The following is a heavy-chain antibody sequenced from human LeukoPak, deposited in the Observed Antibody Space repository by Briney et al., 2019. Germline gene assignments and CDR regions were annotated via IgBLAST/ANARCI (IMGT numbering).Heavy chain of an antibody. D-gene: IGHD4-17*01. V-gene: IGHV3-33*01. CDR3: ARDDSMTTVGLFDY. CDR2: IWYDGSNK. Sequence: GGSLRLSCAASGFSFSSYGMHWVRQAPGKGLEWVAVIWYDGSNKYYADSVKGRFTISRDNSKHTLYLQMNSLRAEDTAVYYCARDDSMTTVGLFDYWGQGTLVTVSS. CDR1: GFSFSSYG. J-gene: IGHJ4*02.